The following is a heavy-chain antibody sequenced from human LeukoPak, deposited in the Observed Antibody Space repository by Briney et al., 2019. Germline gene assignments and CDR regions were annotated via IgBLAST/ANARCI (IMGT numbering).Heavy chain of an antibody. J-gene: IGHJ3*02. V-gene: IGHV3-48*03. CDR3: ARVSRGDDAFDI. D-gene: IGHD3-3*01. Sequence: GGSLRLSCAASGFTFSSYEMNWVRQAPGKGLEWVSYISSGGSTIYYADSVEGRFTISRDNAKNSLYLQMNSLRAEDTAVYYCARVSRGDDAFDIWGQGTMVTVSS. CDR1: GFTFSSYE. CDR2: ISSGGSTI.